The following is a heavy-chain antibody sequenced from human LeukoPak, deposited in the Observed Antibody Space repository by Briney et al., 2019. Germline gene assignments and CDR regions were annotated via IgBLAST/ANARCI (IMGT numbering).Heavy chain of an antibody. CDR1: GFTLSSYA. J-gene: IGHJ6*03. D-gene: IGHD2-15*01. V-gene: IGHV3-23*01. CDR3: LAGYYYNDMDV. CDR2: LGISGGYT. Sequence: PGGSLRLSCVASGFTLSSYAMSWVRQAPGKGLHWVSSLGISGGYTWYAGSVKGRFTISRDSSKNTLYLQMNSLRAEDTAVFYCLAGYYYNDMDVWGKGTTVTVSS.